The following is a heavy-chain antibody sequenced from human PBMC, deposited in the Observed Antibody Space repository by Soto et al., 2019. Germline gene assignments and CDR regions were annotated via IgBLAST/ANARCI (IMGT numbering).Heavy chain of an antibody. CDR2: ISYDGSNK. Sequence: QVQLVESGGVVVQPGRSLRLSCAASGFTFSSYGMHWVRPAPGKGLEWVAVISYDGSNKYYADSVKGRFTISRDNSKNTLYLQMNSLRAEVTVVYYCAKVGDAFWSGDHYPAVEYCGQGTLDTVSS. D-gene: IGHD3-3*01. CDR3: AKVGDAFWSGDHYPAVEY. CDR1: GFTFSSYG. V-gene: IGHV3-30*18. J-gene: IGHJ4*02.